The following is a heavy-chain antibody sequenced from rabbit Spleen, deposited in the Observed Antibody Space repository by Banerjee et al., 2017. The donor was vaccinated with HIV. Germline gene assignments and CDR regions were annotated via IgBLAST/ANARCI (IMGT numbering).Heavy chain of an antibody. D-gene: IGHD4-1*01. J-gene: IGHJ3*01. CDR3: ARAIVPWLGLTRLDL. Sequence: EESGGDLVQPEGSLTLTCKASGLDFSRNYWICWVRQAPGKGLEWIACIYTGDGNTYSATWAKGRFTCSKTSSTTVTLQMTSLTAADTATYFCARAIVPWLGLTRLDLWGPGTLVTVS. CDR2: IYTGDGNT. CDR1: GLDFSRNYW. V-gene: IGHV1S45*01.